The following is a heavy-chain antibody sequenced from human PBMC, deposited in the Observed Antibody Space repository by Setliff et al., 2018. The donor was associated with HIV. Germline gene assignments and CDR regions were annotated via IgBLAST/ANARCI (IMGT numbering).Heavy chain of an antibody. Sequence: SETLSLTCTVSGGSIRSHYWSWIREPPGKGLEWIGYIYKSGTTNYSPSLKSRVTISAGPSKNQFSLKLTSVTAADTAVYYCGRLSETAMASFDSWGQGILVTVSS. CDR3: GRLSETAMASFDS. D-gene: IGHD2-21*02. CDR1: GGSIRSHY. J-gene: IGHJ4*02. CDR2: IYKSGTT. V-gene: IGHV4-59*08.